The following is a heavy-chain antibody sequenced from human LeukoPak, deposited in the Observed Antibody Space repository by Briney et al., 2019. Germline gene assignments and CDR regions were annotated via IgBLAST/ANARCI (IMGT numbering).Heavy chain of an antibody. J-gene: IGHJ4*02. CDR2: INHSGST. D-gene: IGHD3-22*01. Sequence: SSETLSLTCAVYGGSFSGYYWSWIRQPPGKGLEWIGEINHSGSTNYNPSLKSRVTISVDTSKNQFSLKLSSVTAADTAVYYCARGGPRYYYDSSGYYYADYYFDYWGQGTLVTVSS. CDR1: GGSFSGYY. CDR3: ARGGPRYYYDSSGYYYADYYFDY. V-gene: IGHV4-34*01.